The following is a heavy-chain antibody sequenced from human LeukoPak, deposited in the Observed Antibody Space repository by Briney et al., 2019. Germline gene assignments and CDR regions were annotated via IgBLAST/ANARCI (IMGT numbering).Heavy chain of an antibody. Sequence: ASVKVSCKASGYTFTSYAMHWVRQAPGQRLEWMGWINAGNGNTKYSQKFQGRVTITRDTSASTAYMELSSLRSEDTAVYYCARDRGIQLWLDAFDIWGQGTMVTVSS. CDR3: ARDRGIQLWLDAFDI. CDR1: GYTFTSYA. V-gene: IGHV1-3*01. J-gene: IGHJ3*02. CDR2: INAGNGNT. D-gene: IGHD5-18*01.